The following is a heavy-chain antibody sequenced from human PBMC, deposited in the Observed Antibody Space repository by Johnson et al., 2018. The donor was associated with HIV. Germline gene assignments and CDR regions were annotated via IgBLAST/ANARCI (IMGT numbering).Heavy chain of an antibody. V-gene: IGHV3-30-3*01. CDR2: ISYDGSSK. J-gene: IGHJ3*02. CDR1: EFTFSNYA. D-gene: IGHD4-23*01. Sequence: QVQLVESGGGVVQPGRSLKLSCAASEFTFSNYAMHWVRQAPGKGLEWVAVISYDGSSKYYADSVKARFTISRDNAKTSLYLQMNSLRAEDTAVYYCARAPYGGNDGFDIWGQGTMVTVSS. CDR3: ARAPYGGNDGFDI.